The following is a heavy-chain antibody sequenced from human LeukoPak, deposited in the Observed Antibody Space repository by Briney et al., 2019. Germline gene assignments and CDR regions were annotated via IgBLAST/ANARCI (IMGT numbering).Heavy chain of an antibody. J-gene: IGHJ4*02. CDR1: GGSIRSYY. V-gene: IGHV4-34*01. D-gene: IGHD3-3*01. CDR3: ARGSGYYLHY. CDR2: INHSGST. Sequence: PSETLSLTCTVSGGSIRSYYWSWIRQPPGKGLEWIGEINHSGSTNYNPSLKSRVTISVDTSKNQFSLKLSSVTAADTAVYYCARGSGYYLHYWGQGTLVTVSS.